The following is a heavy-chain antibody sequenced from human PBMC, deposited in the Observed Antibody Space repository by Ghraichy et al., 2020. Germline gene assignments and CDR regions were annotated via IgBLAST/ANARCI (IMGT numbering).Heavy chain of an antibody. V-gene: IGHV4-34*01. Sequence: SETLSLTCAVYGGSFSGYYWNWIRQPPGKGLEWIGEINHSGSTNYNPSLKSRVTISVDTSKNQFSLKLSSVTAADTAVYYCARHAVGALNPYYFDYWGQGTLVTVSS. CDR2: INHSGST. CDR3: ARHAVGALNPYYFDY. J-gene: IGHJ4*02. CDR1: GGSFSGYY. D-gene: IGHD1-26*01.